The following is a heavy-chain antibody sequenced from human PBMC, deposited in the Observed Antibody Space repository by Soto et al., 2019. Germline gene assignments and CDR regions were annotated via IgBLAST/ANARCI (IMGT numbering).Heavy chain of an antibody. D-gene: IGHD3-9*01. CDR3: ARSDILTGYSGGPNYYYGMDV. J-gene: IGHJ6*02. CDR2: INAGNGNT. Sequence: ASVKVSCKASGYTFTSYAMHWVRQAPGQRLEWMGWINAGNGNTKYSQKFQGRVTITRDTSASTAYMELNSLRSEDTAVYYCARSDILTGYSGGPNYYYGMDVWGQGTTVTVS. V-gene: IGHV1-3*01. CDR1: GYTFTSYA.